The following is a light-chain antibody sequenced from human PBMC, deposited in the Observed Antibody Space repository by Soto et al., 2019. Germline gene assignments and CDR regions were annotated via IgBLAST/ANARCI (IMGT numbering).Light chain of an antibody. CDR3: SSYTSSSTWV. J-gene: IGLJ3*02. CDR1: SSDVGGYNY. CDR2: DVS. Sequence: QSALTQPASVSGSPGQSITISCTGTSSDVGGYNYVSWYQQHSGKVPKLMIYDVSDRPSGVSNRFSGSKSGNTASLTISGLQAEDEADYYCSSYTSSSTWVFGGGTKLTVL. V-gene: IGLV2-14*01.